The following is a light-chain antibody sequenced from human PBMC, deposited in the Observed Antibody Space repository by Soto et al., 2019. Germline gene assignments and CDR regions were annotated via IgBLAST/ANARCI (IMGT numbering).Light chain of an antibody. V-gene: IGKV3-11*01. CDR1: QSVSSY. CDR3: QQRSNWPPWP. CDR2: DAS. Sequence: EIVLTQSPATLSVSPGERATLSCMASQSVSSYLAWYKQTPGQAPGLLIYDASNRATGIPARFSGSGSGTDFTLTISSLEPSDFAVDYCQQRSNWPPWPFGQGTKVEIK. J-gene: IGKJ1*01.